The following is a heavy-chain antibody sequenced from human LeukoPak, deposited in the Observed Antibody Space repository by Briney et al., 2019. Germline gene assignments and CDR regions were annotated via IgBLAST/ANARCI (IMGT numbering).Heavy chain of an antibody. CDR2: ISSSSSHM. CDR3: VRDSGSSYGYYFLH. CDR1: GFTFSSYS. J-gene: IGHJ1*01. Sequence: GGSLRLSCAASGFTFSSYSMYWVRQAPGKGLEWVSSISSSSSHMFYADSVKGRFSISRDNAKNSLYLQMNSVRAEDTAVYYCVRDSGSSYGYYFLHWGQGTLVTVSS. V-gene: IGHV3-21*01. D-gene: IGHD1-26*01.